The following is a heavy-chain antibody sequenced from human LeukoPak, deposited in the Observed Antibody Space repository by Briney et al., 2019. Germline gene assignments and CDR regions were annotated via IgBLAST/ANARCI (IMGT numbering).Heavy chain of an antibody. D-gene: IGHD4-11*01. Sequence: SETLSLTCTVSDYSISSGYFWGWIRQPPGKGLEWIGTIYHSGSTYYNPSLKSRVTISVDTSKNQFSLKLSSVTAADTAVYYCARGGTTFDYWGQGTLVTVSS. CDR3: ARGGTTFDY. V-gene: IGHV4-38-2*02. CDR1: DYSISSGYF. J-gene: IGHJ4*02. CDR2: IYHSGST.